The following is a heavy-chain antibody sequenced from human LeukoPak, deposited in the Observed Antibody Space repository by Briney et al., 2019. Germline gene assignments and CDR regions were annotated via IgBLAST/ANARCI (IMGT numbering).Heavy chain of an antibody. D-gene: IGHD3-10*01. CDR2: INPNSGGT. CDR1: GYSFTNYY. V-gene: IGHV1-2*02. Sequence: ASVKVSCKASGYSFTNYYMHWVRQAPGQGLEWMGWINPNSGGTNYAQKFQGRVTMTRDTSISTAYMELSRLRSDDRAVYYCARGSGSYYIVYYYMDVWGKGTTVTVSS. CDR3: ARGSGSYYIVYYYMDV. J-gene: IGHJ6*03.